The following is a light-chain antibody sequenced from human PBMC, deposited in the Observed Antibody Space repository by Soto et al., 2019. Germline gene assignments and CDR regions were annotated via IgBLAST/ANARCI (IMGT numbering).Light chain of an antibody. V-gene: IGKV3-20*01. CDR3: QQYGSSPRT. CDR1: QSVSSSY. CDR2: GAS. Sequence: EILLTQSPGTLSLSPGERATLSCRASQSVSSSYLAWYKQKPGQAPRRLIYGASSRATGIPDRFSGSGSGTDFTLTISRLEPEDFEVYYCQQYGSSPRTFGQGTKVDIK. J-gene: IGKJ1*01.